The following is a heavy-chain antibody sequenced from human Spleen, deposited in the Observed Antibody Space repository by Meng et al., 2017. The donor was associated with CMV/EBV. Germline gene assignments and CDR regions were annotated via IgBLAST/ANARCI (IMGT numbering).Heavy chain of an antibody. J-gene: IGHJ4*02. CDR1: GFTFNNYG. CDR3: ARYDHLLLNDY. CDR2: IYNGYDSA. D-gene: IGHD3-10*01. Sequence: GESLKISCAASGFTFNNYGLNWVRQAPGKGLEYVSLIYNGYDSANCADSVKGRFTISRDNSKNTLYLQMNSLRAEDTAVFYCARYDHLLLNDYWGQGTLVTVSS. V-gene: IGHV3-23*03.